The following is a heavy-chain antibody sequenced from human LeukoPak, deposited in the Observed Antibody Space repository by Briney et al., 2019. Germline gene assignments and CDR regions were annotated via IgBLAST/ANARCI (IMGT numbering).Heavy chain of an antibody. CDR3: ARLSDSITAVGTDY. D-gene: IGHD6-13*01. Sequence: PSETLSLTCTVSGGSISSSSSSWAWIRQPPGKGLEWIGSIYYSGSTYYNPSLKSRVTISVDTSKNQCSLKLSSVTAADTAVFYCARLSDSITAVGTDYWGQGTLVTVSS. V-gene: IGHV4-39*01. CDR2: IYYSGST. CDR1: GGSISSSSSS. J-gene: IGHJ4*02.